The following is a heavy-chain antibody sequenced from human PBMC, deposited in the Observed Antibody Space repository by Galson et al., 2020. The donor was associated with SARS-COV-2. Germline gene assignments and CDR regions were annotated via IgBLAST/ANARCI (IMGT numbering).Heavy chain of an antibody. V-gene: IGHV4-4*02. CDR2: LYHSGYI. J-gene: IGHJ6*03. CDR3: SRIIVTAYYFSYMDV. D-gene: IGHD2-21*02. CDR1: GGSISSSDW. Sequence: SETLSLTCAVSGGSISSSDWWGWVRQPPGKGLEWIGELYHSGYINYNPSLKSRVTMSVDTSKNQFSLKLSSVTAADTALYYCSRIIVTAYYFSYMDVWGKGTTVTVSS.